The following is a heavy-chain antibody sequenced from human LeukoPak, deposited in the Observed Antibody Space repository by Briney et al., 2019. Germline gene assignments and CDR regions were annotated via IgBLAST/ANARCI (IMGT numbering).Heavy chain of an antibody. V-gene: IGHV4-4*02. J-gene: IGHJ4*02. Sequence: SGTLSLTCAVSGGSISSSNWWSWVRQPPGKGLEWIGEIYHSGSTNYNPSLKSRVTISVDTSKNQFSLKLSSVTAADTAVYYCARRRLGELSSHPFDYWGQGTLVTVSS. CDR3: ARRRLGELSSHPFDY. CDR1: GGSISSSNW. D-gene: IGHD3-16*02. CDR2: IYHSGST.